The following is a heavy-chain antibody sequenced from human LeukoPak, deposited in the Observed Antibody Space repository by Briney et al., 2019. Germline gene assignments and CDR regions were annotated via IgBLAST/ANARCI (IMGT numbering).Heavy chain of an antibody. V-gene: IGHV4-61*02. CDR2: IYTSGST. Sequence: SETLSLTCTVSGGSISSGSYYWSWIRQPAGKGLEWIGRIYTSGSTNYNPSLKSRVTISVDTSKNQFSLKLSSVTAADTAVYYCARILYDSSGYLENWGQGTLVTVSS. J-gene: IGHJ4*02. CDR1: GGSISSGSYY. D-gene: IGHD3-22*01. CDR3: ARILYDSSGYLEN.